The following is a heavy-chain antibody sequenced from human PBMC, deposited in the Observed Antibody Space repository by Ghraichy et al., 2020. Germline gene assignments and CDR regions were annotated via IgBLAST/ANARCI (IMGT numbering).Heavy chain of an antibody. J-gene: IGHJ4*02. D-gene: IGHD3-9*01. Sequence: GGSLRLSCAASGFTVSGYWMHWVRQAPGKGLVWVSGINSDGSSTNYADSVKGRFTISRDNAKSTLDLQMNSLRAEDTAVYYCIKGTIRGQGTLVTVSS. CDR1: GFTVSGYW. V-gene: IGHV3-74*01. CDR2: INSDGSST. CDR3: IKGTI.